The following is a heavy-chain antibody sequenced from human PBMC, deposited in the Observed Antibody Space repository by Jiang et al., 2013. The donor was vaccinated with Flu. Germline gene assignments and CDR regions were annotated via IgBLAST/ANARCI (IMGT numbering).Heavy chain of an antibody. Sequence: SSYPINWVRQAPGQGPEWMGGSNPIFGTTDYAQKFQGRVTIIADKSTNTVYMDLRSLRSEDTAVYYCARSSWGYSYGPFEFWGQGTLVTVSS. J-gene: IGHJ4*02. CDR3: ARSSWGYSYGPFEF. D-gene: IGHD5-18*01. CDR1: SSYP. V-gene: IGHV1-69*06. CDR2: SNPIFGTT.